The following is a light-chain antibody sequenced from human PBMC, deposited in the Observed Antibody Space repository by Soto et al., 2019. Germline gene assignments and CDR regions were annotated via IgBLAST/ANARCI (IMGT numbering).Light chain of an antibody. J-gene: IGLJ1*01. V-gene: IGLV2-23*01. Sequence: QSALTQPASVSGSPGQSITISCTGTSSDVGSYNLVSWYQQHPGKAPKLMIYEGSKRPSGVSNRFSGSKSGNTASLTISGFQAEDEADYYCCSYAGSPWVFGTGTKLTVL. CDR3: CSYAGSPWV. CDR1: SSDVGSYNL. CDR2: EGS.